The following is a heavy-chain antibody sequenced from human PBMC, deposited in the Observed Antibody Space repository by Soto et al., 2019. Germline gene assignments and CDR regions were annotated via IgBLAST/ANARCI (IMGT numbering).Heavy chain of an antibody. Sequence: PGGSLRLSCAASGFTFSSYAMSWVRQAPGKGLEWVSVISGGGGSSTYYADSVKGRFTISRDNSKNTLYLQMNSLRVEDTAVYYCAKELYNWNYAFDHWGQGTLVTVSS. CDR1: GFTFSSYA. D-gene: IGHD1-7*01. J-gene: IGHJ4*02. V-gene: IGHV3-23*01. CDR2: ISGGGGSST. CDR3: AKELYNWNYAFDH.